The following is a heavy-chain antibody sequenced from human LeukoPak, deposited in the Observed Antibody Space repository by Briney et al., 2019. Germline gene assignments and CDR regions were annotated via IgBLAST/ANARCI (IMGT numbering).Heavy chain of an antibody. D-gene: IGHD3-10*01. CDR1: GYTFTSYD. V-gene: IGHV1-8*01. J-gene: IGHJ4*02. CDR2: MNPNSGNT. Sequence: GASVKVSCKASGYTFTSYDINWVRQATGQGLEWMGWMNPNSGNTGYAQKFQSRVTMTRDTSISTAYMELSSLRSEDTAVYYCTRSSVGSGSYILNWGQGTLVTVSS. CDR3: TRSSVGSGSYILN.